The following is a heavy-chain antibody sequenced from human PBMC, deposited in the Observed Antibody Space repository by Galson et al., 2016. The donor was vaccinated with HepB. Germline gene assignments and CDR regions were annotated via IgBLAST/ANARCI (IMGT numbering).Heavy chain of an antibody. CDR2: VYQTGTA. Sequence: SLTCSVSGVSISTDYWWSWVRQSPGEGFEWIGEVYQTGTAHYNPSFTRRATISVDTSKNQISLSLASVTAADTAIYYCTRGTLGNTASMAFDYWGQGTLVSISS. CDR1: GVSISTDYW. CDR3: TRGTLGNTASMAFDY. J-gene: IGHJ4*02. V-gene: IGHV4-4*02. D-gene: IGHD5-24*01.